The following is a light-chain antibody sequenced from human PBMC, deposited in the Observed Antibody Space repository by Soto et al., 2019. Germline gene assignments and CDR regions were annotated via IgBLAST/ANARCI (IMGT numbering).Light chain of an antibody. Sequence: DIQMTQSPSTLPASVGDGVTITFRANQSISTWLAWYQQKPGKAPKLLIYQASSLESGVPSRVSGSGSGTDFTLTISSLQPDDFATYYCLQLNSYPRTFGQGTKVDIK. CDR2: QAS. CDR3: LQLNSYPRT. V-gene: IGKV1-5*03. J-gene: IGKJ1*01. CDR1: QSISTW.